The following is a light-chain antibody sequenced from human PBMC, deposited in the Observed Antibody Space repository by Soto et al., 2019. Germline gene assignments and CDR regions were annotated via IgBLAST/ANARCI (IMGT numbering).Light chain of an antibody. V-gene: IGLV2-8*01. CDR3: SSYAGSNNYV. CDR2: EVS. J-gene: IGLJ1*01. CDR1: SSDVGAYNY. Sequence: QSALTQPPSASGSPGQSVTISCTGTSSDVGAYNYLSWYQQHPGKAPKLMIYEVSKRPSGVPDHFSGSKSGNTASLTVSGLQAEDEADYYCSSYAGSNNYVFGTGPKVTVL.